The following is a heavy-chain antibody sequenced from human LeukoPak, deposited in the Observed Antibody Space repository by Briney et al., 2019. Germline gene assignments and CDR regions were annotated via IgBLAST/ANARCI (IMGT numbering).Heavy chain of an antibody. CDR3: ARDGPGVSSGWFHFDY. Sequence: ASVKVSCKASGVTFSSYGISWVRQAPGQGLEWMGGIIPIFGTANYAQKFQGRVTITADESTSTAYLELSSLRCEDTAVYYCARDGPGVSSGWFHFDYWGQGTLVTVSS. J-gene: IGHJ4*02. V-gene: IGHV1-69*13. D-gene: IGHD6-19*01. CDR2: IIPIFGTA. CDR1: GVTFSSYG.